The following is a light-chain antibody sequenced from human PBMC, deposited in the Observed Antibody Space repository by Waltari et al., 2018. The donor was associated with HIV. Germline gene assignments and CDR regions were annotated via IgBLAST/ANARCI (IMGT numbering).Light chain of an antibody. J-gene: IGLJ3*02. Sequence: QSVLTQPPSASGTPGQRVTISCSARRSNLGSNSVRWYQQLAGTAPNLFIYSNNQRPSGVPDRFSGSKSGTSASLAISGLQSEDEADYYCAAWDDSLNGWVFGGGTKLTVV. V-gene: IGLV1-44*01. CDR2: SNN. CDR3: AAWDDSLNGWV. CDR1: RSNLGSNS.